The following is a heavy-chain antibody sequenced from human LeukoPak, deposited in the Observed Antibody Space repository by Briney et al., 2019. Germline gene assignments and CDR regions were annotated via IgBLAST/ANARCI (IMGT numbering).Heavy chain of an antibody. J-gene: IGHJ6*02. V-gene: IGHV3-30*18. CDR3: AKDEATSYYYYGMDV. D-gene: IGHD2-2*01. CDR1: GFTFSSYG. Sequence: PGGSLRLSCAASGFTFSSYGMHSVRQAPGKGLEWVAVISYDGSNKHYADSVKGRFTISRDNSKNTLYLQMNSLRAEDTAVYYCAKDEATSYYYYGMDVWGQGTTVTVSS. CDR2: ISYDGSNK.